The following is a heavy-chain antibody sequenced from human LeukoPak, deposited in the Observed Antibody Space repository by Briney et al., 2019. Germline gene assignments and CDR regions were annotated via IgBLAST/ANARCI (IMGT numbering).Heavy chain of an antibody. Sequence: PSETLTLTCTVSGGSISSYYWSWIRQPPGKGLEWIEYIYYSGSTNYNPSLKSRVTISVDTSKNQFSLKLSSVTAADTAVYYCARLLSDYGDYYFDYWGQGTLVTVSS. J-gene: IGHJ4*02. CDR2: IYYSGST. CDR1: GGSISSYY. D-gene: IGHD4-17*01. V-gene: IGHV4-59*08. CDR3: ARLLSDYGDYYFDY.